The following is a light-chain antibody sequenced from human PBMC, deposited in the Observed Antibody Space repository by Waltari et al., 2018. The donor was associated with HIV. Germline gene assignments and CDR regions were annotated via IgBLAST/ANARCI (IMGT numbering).Light chain of an antibody. V-gene: IGKV1-5*03. CDR1: QSVSDW. CDR2: KAS. CDR3: QQYGSYYS. J-gene: IGKJ2*01. Sequence: DVQMTQSPSTLSASLGDRVTITCRASQSVSDWLAWYQQKPGKAPRLLIYKASNLESGVPSRFSGGGSGTDFTLTISSLHPDDSATYYCQQYGSYYSFGQGTKLEI.